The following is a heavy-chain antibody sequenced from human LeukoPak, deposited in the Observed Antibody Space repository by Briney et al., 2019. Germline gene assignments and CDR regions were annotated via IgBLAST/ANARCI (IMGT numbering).Heavy chain of an antibody. CDR3: ARDYYDSSGYYGYDY. Sequence: GASVKVSCKASGYTFTGYYMHWVRQAPGQGLEWMGWINPNSGGTNYAQKFQGRVTMTRHTSISTAYMELSRLRSDDTAVYYCARDYYDSSGYYGYDYWGQGTLVTVSS. V-gene: IGHV1-2*02. D-gene: IGHD3-22*01. CDR1: GYTFTGYY. CDR2: INPNSGGT. J-gene: IGHJ4*02.